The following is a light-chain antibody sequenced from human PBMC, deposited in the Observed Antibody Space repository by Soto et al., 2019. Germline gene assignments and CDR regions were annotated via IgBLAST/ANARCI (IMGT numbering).Light chain of an antibody. CDR2: GAS. J-gene: IGKJ4*01. V-gene: IGKV3-20*01. CDR3: QQYGSSPLS. CDR1: QSVTNKY. Sequence: EIALTQSPGNLSLPPGERATLSCRASQSVTNKYLAWYQQKVGQAPRLLISGASTSATDIPDKFSGSGSGTDFTLTISRLEPEDSALYYCQQYGSSPLSLGGGTKVDIK.